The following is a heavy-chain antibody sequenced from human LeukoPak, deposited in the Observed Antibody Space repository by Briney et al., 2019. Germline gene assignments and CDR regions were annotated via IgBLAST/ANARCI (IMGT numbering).Heavy chain of an antibody. CDR2: INHSGST. J-gene: IGHJ5*02. V-gene: IGHV4-34*01. CDR1: GGSFSGYY. CDR3: ARSPITFGGVDH. D-gene: IGHD3-16*01. Sequence: PSETLSLTCAVYGGSFSGYYWSWIRQPPGKGLEWIGEINHSGSTNYNPSLKSRVTISVDTSKNQFSLKLSSVTAAVTAVYYCARSPITFGGVDHWGQGTLVTVSS.